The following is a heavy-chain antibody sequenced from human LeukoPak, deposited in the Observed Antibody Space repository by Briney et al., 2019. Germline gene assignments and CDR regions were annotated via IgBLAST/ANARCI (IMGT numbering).Heavy chain of an antibody. CDR1: GYTFTSYD. J-gene: IGHJ3*02. D-gene: IGHD3-3*01. Sequence: ASVKVSCKASGYTFTSYDINWVRQATGQGLEWMGWMNPNSGNTGYAQKFQGRVTMTRNTSISTAYMELSSLRSEDTAVYYCARDLSDYDFWSGYYDDAFDIWGQGTMITVSS. CDR2: MNPNSGNT. V-gene: IGHV1-8*01. CDR3: ARDLSDYDFWSGYYDDAFDI.